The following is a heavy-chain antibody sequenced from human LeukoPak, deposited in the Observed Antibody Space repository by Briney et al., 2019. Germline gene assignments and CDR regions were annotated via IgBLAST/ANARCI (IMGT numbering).Heavy chain of an antibody. CDR1: GGSISSDY. CDR2: IYTSGST. J-gene: IGHJ3*02. D-gene: IGHD6-13*01. CDR3: ARDAIAAAGIYAFDI. Sequence: PSETLSLTCTVSGGSISSDYWSWIRQPAGKGLEWIGRIYTSGSTNYNPSLKSRVTMSVDTSKNQFSLKLTSVTAADTAVYYCARDAIAAAGIYAFDIWGQGTMVTVSS. V-gene: IGHV4-4*07.